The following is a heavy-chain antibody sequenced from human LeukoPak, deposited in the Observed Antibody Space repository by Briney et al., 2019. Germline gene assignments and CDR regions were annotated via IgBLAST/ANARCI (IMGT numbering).Heavy chain of an antibody. CDR2: INHSGST. CDR1: GGSFSGYY. V-gene: IGHV4-34*01. D-gene: IGHD3-22*01. J-gene: IGHJ4*02. CDR3: AALYYYDSSGYYWQTFDY. Sequence: PSETLSLTCAVYGGSFSGYYWSWIRQPPGKGLEWIGEINHSGSTNYNPSLKSRVTISVDTSKNQFSLKLSSVTAADTAVYYCAALYYYDSSGYYWQTFDYWGQGTLVTVSS.